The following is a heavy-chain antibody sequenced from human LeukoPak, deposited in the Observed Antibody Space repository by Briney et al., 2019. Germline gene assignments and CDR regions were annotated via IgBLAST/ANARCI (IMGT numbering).Heavy chain of an antibody. CDR3: ARQTGYFRY. V-gene: IGHV4-39*01. CDR2: IYYSGST. J-gene: IGHJ1*01. D-gene: IGHD3-10*01. CDR1: GGSISSSSYY. Sequence: PSETLSLTRTVSGGSISSSSYYWGWIRQPPGKGLEWIGSIYYSGSTYYNPSLKSRVTISVDTSKNQFSLKLNSVTAADTAVYYCARQTGYFRYWGQGTLVAVSS.